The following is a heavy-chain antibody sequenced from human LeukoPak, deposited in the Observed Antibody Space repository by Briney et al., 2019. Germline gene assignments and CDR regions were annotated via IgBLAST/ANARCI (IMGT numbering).Heavy chain of an antibody. CDR3: ASKTYYYDSSGYYGTGAFDI. J-gene: IGHJ3*02. CDR1: GYTFTSYD. Sequence: ASVKVSCKASGYTFTSYDINWVRQATGQGLEWMGWMNPNSGNTGYAQKLQGRVTMTTDTSTSTAYMELRSLRSDDTAVYYCASKTYYYDSSGYYGTGAFDIWGQGTMVTVSS. D-gene: IGHD3-22*01. V-gene: IGHV1-8*01. CDR2: MNPNSGNT.